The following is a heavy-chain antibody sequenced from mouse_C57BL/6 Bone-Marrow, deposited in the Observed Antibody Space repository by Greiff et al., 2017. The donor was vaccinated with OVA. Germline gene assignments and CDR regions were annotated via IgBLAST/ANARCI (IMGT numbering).Heavy chain of an antibody. CDR3: ARWKLGYAMDY. J-gene: IGHJ4*01. CDR2: INPSTGGT. V-gene: IGHV1-42*01. Sequence: EVKLMESGPELVKPGASVKISCKASGYSFTGYYMNWVKQSPEKSLEWIGEINPSTGGTTYNQKFKAKATLTVDKSSSTAYMQLKSLTSEDSAVYYCARWKLGYAMDYWGQGTSVTVSS. CDR1: GYSFTGYY.